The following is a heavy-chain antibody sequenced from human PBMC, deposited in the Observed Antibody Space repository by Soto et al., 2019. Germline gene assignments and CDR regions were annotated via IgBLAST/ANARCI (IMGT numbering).Heavy chain of an antibody. J-gene: IGHJ6*03. Sequence: SETLSLTWTVAGGSISSGGDYWSWIRQPPGKGLEWIGYIYYSGSTNYNPSLKSRVTISVDTSKNQFSLKLSSVTAADTAVYYCARAPGMPRFGLYYYYMDVWGKGTTVTVSS. CDR3: ARAPGMPRFGLYYYYMDV. CDR2: IYYSGST. CDR1: GGSISSGGDY. D-gene: IGHD3-10*01. V-gene: IGHV4-61*08.